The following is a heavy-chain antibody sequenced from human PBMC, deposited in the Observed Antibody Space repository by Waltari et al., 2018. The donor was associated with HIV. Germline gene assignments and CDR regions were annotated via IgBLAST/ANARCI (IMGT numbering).Heavy chain of an antibody. D-gene: IGHD3-22*01. J-gene: IGHJ5*02. CDR2: INPNSGGT. V-gene: IGHV1-2*02. CDR1: GYTFSDYY. CDR3: ARVFRGTVNYFDSRLGH. Sequence: QVQLVQSGAEVKKPGASVKVSCKASGYTFSDYYMHWVRQAPGQGLEWMGWINPNSGGTRYAEKFQGRVTMTRDTSISTAYMELSRLRCDDTAVYYCARVFRGTVNYFDSRLGHWGQGTLVTVSS.